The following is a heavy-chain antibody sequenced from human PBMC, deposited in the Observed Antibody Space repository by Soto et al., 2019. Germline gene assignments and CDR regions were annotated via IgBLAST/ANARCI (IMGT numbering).Heavy chain of an antibody. J-gene: IGHJ4*02. V-gene: IGHV1-69*02. D-gene: IGHD4-17*01. CDR3: ARVHPHYGDYGVGY. CDR2: IIPILGIA. CDR1: GGTFSSYT. Sequence: QVQLVQSGAEVKKPGSSVKVSCKASGGTFSSYTISWVRQAPGQGLEWMGRIIPILGIANYEQKLQGRVTITADKSTSTAYMELSSLRSEDTAVYYCARVHPHYGDYGVGYWGQGTLVTVSS.